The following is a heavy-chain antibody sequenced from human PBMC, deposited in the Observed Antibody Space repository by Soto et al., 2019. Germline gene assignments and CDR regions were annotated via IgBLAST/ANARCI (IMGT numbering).Heavy chain of an antibody. Sequence: SETLSLTCTVSGGSISSSSYYWGWIRQPPGKGLEWIGSIYYSGSTYYNPSLKSRVTISVDTSKNQFSLKLSSVTAADTAVYYCASEVDTTNAFDYWGQGTLVTVSS. J-gene: IGHJ4*02. CDR2: IYYSGST. V-gene: IGHV4-39*01. D-gene: IGHD1-1*01. CDR3: ASEVDTTNAFDY. CDR1: GGSISSSSYY.